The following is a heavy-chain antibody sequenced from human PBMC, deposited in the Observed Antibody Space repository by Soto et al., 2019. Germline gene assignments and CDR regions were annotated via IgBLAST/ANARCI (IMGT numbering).Heavy chain of an antibody. CDR2: ISAYNGNT. CDR1: GYTFASYA. V-gene: IGHV1-18*01. J-gene: IGHJ4*02. Sequence: QVQLVQSGAEVKKPGASVKVSCKASGYTFASYAISWMRQAPGQGLEWMGWISAYNGNTNYAQKLQGRVTMTTDTPTSTAYRELRSLRSDDTAVYYCARDPPPPDYGGQGTLVTVSS. CDR3: ARDPPPPDY.